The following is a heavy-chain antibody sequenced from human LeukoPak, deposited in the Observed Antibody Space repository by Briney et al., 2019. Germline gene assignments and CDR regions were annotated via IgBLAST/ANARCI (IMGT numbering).Heavy chain of an antibody. CDR2: IYYSGST. Sequence: SETLSLTCTVSGGSISSYYWSWIRKPPGKGLEWIGHIYYSGSTNYNPSLKSRVTISVDTSKNQFSQKLSSVTAADTAVYYCAGLYSSGWKGGFGPWGQGTLVTVSS. CDR1: GGSISSYY. D-gene: IGHD6-19*01. CDR3: AGLYSSGWKGGFGP. J-gene: IGHJ5*02. V-gene: IGHV4-59*08.